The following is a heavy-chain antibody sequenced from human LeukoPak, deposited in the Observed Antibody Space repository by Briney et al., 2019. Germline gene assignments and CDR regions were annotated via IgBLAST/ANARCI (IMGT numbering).Heavy chain of an antibody. CDR2: ISGSGGST. Sequence: GGSLRLSCAASGFAFSKYAMRWARQVPEKGLEWVSGISGSGGSTYYADSVKGRFTTSRDNSKNTLYLQMNSLRAEDTAVYYCAKSGTSWPWGFDPWGQGTLVTVSS. CDR1: GFAFSKYA. V-gene: IGHV3-23*01. J-gene: IGHJ5*02. D-gene: IGHD2-2*01. CDR3: AKSGTSWPWGFDP.